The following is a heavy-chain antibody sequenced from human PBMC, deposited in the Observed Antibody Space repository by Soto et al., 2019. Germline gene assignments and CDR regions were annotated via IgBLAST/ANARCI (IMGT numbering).Heavy chain of an antibody. CDR3: ARVSGYYDSSGYSPYYYYYGMDV. J-gene: IGHJ6*02. D-gene: IGHD3-22*01. CDR1: GGSISSYY. Sequence: PSETLSLTCTVSGGSISSYYCSWMRQPPGKGLEWIGYIYYSGSTNYNPSLKSRVTISVDTSKNQFSLKLSSVTAADTAVYYCARVSGYYDSSGYSPYYYYYGMDVWGQGTTVTVSS. V-gene: IGHV4-59*01. CDR2: IYYSGST.